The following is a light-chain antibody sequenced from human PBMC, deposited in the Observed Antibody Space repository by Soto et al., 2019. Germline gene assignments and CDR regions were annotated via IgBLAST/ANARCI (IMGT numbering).Light chain of an antibody. CDR3: VAWDASLSGRV. CDR1: SSNIGGNY. J-gene: IGLJ3*02. Sequence: QSVLTQPPSASGTPGQRVTISCSGSSSNIGGNYVYWYQQLPGTAPKLLIYTDNQRLSGVPDRFSGSKSGTSASLAISGLRSEDEADYYCVAWDASLSGRVFGGGTKLTVL. CDR2: TDN. V-gene: IGLV1-47*01.